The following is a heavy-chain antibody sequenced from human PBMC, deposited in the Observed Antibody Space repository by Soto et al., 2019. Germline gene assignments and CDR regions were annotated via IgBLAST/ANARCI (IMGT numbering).Heavy chain of an antibody. V-gene: IGHV1-18*04. CDR1: GYTFTTFG. Sequence: ASVKVSCKTSGYTFTTFGISWVRQAPGQGLEWMGWISAYNGNTNYAQKFQGRVTMATDTSTSTAYMELRSLRSDDTAVYYCSRGYCGSPSCDNWVDPWGQATLVTVTS. CDR2: ISAYNGNT. J-gene: IGHJ5*02. CDR3: SRGYCGSPSCDNWVDP. D-gene: IGHD2-2*01.